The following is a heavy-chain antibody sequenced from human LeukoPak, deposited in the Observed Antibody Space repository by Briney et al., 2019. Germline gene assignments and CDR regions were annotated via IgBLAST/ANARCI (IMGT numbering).Heavy chain of an antibody. J-gene: IGHJ6*03. V-gene: IGHV1-8*03. Sequence: ASVKVSCKASGYTFTSYDINWVRQATGQGLEWMGWMNPNSGNTGYAQKFQGRVTITRNTSISTAYMELSSLRSEDTAVYYCARGVYGSGKDYYYMDVWGKGTTVTVSS. CDR2: MNPNSGNT. CDR3: ARGVYGSGKDYYYMDV. CDR1: GYTFTSYD. D-gene: IGHD3-10*01.